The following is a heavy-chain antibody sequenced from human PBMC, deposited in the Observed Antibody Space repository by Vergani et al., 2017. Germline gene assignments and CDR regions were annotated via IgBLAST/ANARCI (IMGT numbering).Heavy chain of an antibody. CDR2: IIPSLATI. D-gene: IGHD2-15*01. Sequence: QVQLVQSGAEVTKPGSSVKVSCKASGGTFSSYALNWVRQAPGQGLEWMGSIIPSLATIIYAQKFQGRVTITADESTSTAYMELSSLKSEDTALFYCGRATCSGGRCYRGFEYLGQGTLVTVSS. V-gene: IGHV1-69*11. J-gene: IGHJ4*02. CDR1: GGTFSSYA. CDR3: GRATCSGGRCYRGFEY.